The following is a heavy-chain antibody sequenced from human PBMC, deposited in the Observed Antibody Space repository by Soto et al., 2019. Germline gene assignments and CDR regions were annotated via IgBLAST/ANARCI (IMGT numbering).Heavy chain of an antibody. V-gene: IGHV5-51*01. CDR1: GYSFSTYW. CDR3: SRSRDY. Sequence: PGESLKISCRVSGYSFSTYWIGWVRQMSGKGLEWVGIIHPGDSETRYSRSFQGRVTISRDNTKNSLYLQMKSLRAEDTAVYYCSRSRDYWGQGTLVTVSS. J-gene: IGHJ4*02. CDR2: IHPGDSET.